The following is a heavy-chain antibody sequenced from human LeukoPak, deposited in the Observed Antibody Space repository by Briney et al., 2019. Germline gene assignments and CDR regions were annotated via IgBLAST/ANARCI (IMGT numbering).Heavy chain of an antibody. CDR1: GFTFSSYW. V-gene: IGHV3-66*01. CDR3: AREITIFGVLIIHDTFDI. CDR2: IYSGGST. Sequence: PGGSLRLSCAASGFTFSSYWMSWVRQAPGKGLEWVSVIYSGGSTYYADSVKGRFTISRDNAKNSLYLQMNSLRAEDTAVYYCAREITIFGVLIIHDTFDIWGQGTMVTVSS. D-gene: IGHD3-3*01. J-gene: IGHJ3*02.